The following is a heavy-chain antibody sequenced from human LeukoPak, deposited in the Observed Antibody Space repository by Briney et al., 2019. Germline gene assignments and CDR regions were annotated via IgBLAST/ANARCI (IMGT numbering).Heavy chain of an antibody. D-gene: IGHD2-2*01. CDR3: ARPQYCSSTSCYWGN. Sequence: GSLRLSCAASGFTFSSYWMSWVRQPPGKGLEWIGSIYYSGSTYYNPSLKSRVTISVDTSKNQLSLKLSSVTAADTAVYYCARPQYCSSTSCYWGNWGQGTLVTVSS. CDR2: IYYSGST. V-gene: IGHV4-39*01. CDR1: GFTFSSYW. J-gene: IGHJ4*02.